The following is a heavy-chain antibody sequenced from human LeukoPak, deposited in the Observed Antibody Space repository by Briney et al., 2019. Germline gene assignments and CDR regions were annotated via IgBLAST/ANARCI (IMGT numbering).Heavy chain of an antibody. Sequence: SETLSLTCAVSGGSISSGGYSWSWIRQPPGKGLEWIGYIYHSGSTYYNPSLKSRVTISVDRSKNQFSLKLSSVTAADTAVYYCARDVRSEYYFDYWGQGTLVTVSS. J-gene: IGHJ4*02. CDR1: GGSISSGGYS. D-gene: IGHD3-10*02. CDR2: IYHSGST. CDR3: ARDVRSEYYFDY. V-gene: IGHV4-30-2*01.